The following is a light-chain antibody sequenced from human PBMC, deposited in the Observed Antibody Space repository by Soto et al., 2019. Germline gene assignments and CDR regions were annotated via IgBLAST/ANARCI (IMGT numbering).Light chain of an antibody. Sequence: AIQMTQSPSSLSASVGDRVTITCRASQDIRAELGWYQQKPGEAPKLLVYGTSTLQTGVPSRFSGSGSGAEFTLTISSLQSEDFATYCCRQDYEYPRPFGQGTKVEIK. V-gene: IGKV1-6*01. CDR3: RQDYEYPRP. CDR1: QDIRAE. CDR2: GTS. J-gene: IGKJ1*01.